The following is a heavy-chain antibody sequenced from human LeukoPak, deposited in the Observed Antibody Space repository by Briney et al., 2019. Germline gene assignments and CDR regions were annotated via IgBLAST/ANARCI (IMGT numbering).Heavy chain of an antibody. J-gene: IGHJ6*03. CDR3: ASPLGIVPALIGGYYMDV. V-gene: IGHV3-21*01. Sequence: PGGSLRLSCAASGFTFSSYSMNWVRQAPGKGLEWVSSISSSSSYIYYADSVKGRFTISRDNAKNSLYLQMNSLRAEDTAVYYCASPLGIVPALIGGYYMDVWGKGTTVTVSS. CDR2: ISSSSSYI. CDR1: GFTFSSYS. D-gene: IGHD2-2*01.